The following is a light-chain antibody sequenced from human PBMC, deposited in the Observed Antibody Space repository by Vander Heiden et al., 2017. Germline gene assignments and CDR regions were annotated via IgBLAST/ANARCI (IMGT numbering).Light chain of an antibody. J-gene: IGKJ4*01. V-gene: IGKV4-1*01. CDR1: QSVLYSSNTKNYFNKNY. Sequence: DIVMTQSPDSLTVSLGERATINCKSSQSVLYSSNTKNYFNKNYLAWYQQKPGQPPKLLIYWASTRQSGVPDRFSGSGSGTDFTLTISSLQAEDVAVYYCQQYYIAPLTFGGGTRVEIK. CDR3: QQYYIAPLT. CDR2: WAS.